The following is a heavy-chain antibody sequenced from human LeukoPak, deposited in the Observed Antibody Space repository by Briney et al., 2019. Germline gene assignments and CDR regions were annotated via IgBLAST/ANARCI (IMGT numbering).Heavy chain of an antibody. CDR1: GFHLDHYA. V-gene: IGHV3-9*01. J-gene: IGHJ4*02. CDR2: NSWNCGSI. Sequence: GRSLGLLREASGFHLDHYAKHWVPQAPGKGLEGVSGNSWNCGSIGYADAVKGRFTISRDNAKNSLYLQMNSLRAEDTALYDGAKGMFIGDYYDSSGYYGTTFDYWGKGTLVTVS. CDR3: AKGMFIGDYYDSSGYYGTTFDY. D-gene: IGHD3-22*01.